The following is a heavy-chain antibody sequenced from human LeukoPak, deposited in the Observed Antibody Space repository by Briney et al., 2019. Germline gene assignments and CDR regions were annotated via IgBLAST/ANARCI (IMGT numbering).Heavy chain of an antibody. D-gene: IGHD5-18*01. CDR2: IWYDGSNK. CDR1: GFTFSSYG. Sequence: PGRSLRLSCAASGFTFSSYGMHWVRQAPGKGLEWVAVIWYDGSNKYYAESVKGRFTISRDNSKNTLYLQMNSLRAEDTAVYYCAKALVDTAMATGYWGQGTLVTVSS. V-gene: IGHV3-33*06. J-gene: IGHJ4*02. CDR3: AKALVDTAMATGY.